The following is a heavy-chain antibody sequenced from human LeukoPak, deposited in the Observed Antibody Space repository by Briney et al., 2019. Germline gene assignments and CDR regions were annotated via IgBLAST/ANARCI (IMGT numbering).Heavy chain of an antibody. J-gene: IGHJ4*02. Sequence: SETLSLTCTVSGGSISSYYWSWLRQPPGKGLEWIGYIYYGGSTNYNPSLKSRVTISVDTSKNQFSLKLSSVTAADTAVYYCARELIHDSSGYYQFFDYWGQGTLVTVSS. D-gene: IGHD3-22*01. CDR1: GGSISSYY. V-gene: IGHV4-59*01. CDR3: ARELIHDSSGYYQFFDY. CDR2: IYYGGST.